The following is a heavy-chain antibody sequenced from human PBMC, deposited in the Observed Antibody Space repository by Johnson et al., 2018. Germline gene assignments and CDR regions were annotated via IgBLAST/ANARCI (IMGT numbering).Heavy chain of an antibody. D-gene: IGHD3-10*01. CDR3: ASSYYKGPRDTFDI. CDR1: GFTFNDYY. Sequence: VQLVETGGDLVKPGGSLRLSCAASGFTFNDYYMTWIRQAPGKGLEWVSYITPSGSTMYYADSVKGRFTISRDNAKKSLYLQMNSLRGDDTAVYYCASSYYKGPRDTFDIWGQGTMVTVCS. V-gene: IGHV3-11*04. CDR2: ITPSGSTM. J-gene: IGHJ3*02.